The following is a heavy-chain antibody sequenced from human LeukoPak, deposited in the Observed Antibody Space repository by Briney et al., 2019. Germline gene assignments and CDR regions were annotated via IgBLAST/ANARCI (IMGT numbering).Heavy chain of an antibody. CDR1: GGTFSSYA. J-gene: IGHJ6*02. CDR3: AASIAARRGYGMDV. V-gene: IGHV1-69*06. CDR2: IIPIFGTA. D-gene: IGHD6-6*01. Sequence: ASVKVSCKASGGTFSSYAISWVRQAPGQGLEWMGGIIPIFGTANYAQKFQGRVTITADKSTSTAYMELSSLRSDDTAVYYCAASIAARRGYGMDVWGQGTTVTVSS.